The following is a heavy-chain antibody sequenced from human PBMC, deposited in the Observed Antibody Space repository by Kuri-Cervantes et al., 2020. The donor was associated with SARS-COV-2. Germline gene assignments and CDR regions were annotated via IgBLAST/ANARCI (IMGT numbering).Heavy chain of an antibody. CDR1: GFNYLNYA. D-gene: IGHD2-8*01. J-gene: IGHJ5*02. CDR2: VSYNGTNK. V-gene: IGHV3-30-3*01. Sequence: GGSLRLSCTASGFNYLNYAMHWVRQAPGTGLEWVAVVSYNGTNKYYADSVKGRFTISRDNAKNSLFLQMNSLRADYTAVYYCARGGEDFVQETRNWFEPWGRGTQVTVSS. CDR3: ARGGEDFVQETRNWFEP.